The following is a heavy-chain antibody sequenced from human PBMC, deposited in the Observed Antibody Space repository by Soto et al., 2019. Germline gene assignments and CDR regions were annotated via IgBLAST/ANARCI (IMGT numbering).Heavy chain of an antibody. D-gene: IGHD2-21*02. CDR3: ARGSYCGGDCYYFDY. V-gene: IGHV1-69*13. J-gene: IGHJ4*02. CDR1: GYSFTDYH. Sequence: ASVKVSCKASGYSFTDYHIHWVRQAPGQGLEWMGGIIPIFGTANYAQKFQGRVTITADESTSTAYMGLSSLRSEDTAVYYCARGSYCGGDCYYFDYWGQGTLVTVSS. CDR2: IIPIFGTA.